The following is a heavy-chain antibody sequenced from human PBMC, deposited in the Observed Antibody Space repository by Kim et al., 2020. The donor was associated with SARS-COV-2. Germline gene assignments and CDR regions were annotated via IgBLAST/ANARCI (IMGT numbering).Heavy chain of an antibody. CDR1: GYTFTGYY. V-gene: IGHV1-2*06. CDR3: ARETNFDWLGAYYFDY. CDR2: INPNSGGT. D-gene: IGHD3-9*01. J-gene: IGHJ4*02. Sequence: ASVKVSCKASGYTFTGYYMHWVRQAPGQGLEWMGRINPNSGGTNYAQKFQGRVTMTRDTSISTAYMELSRLRSDDTAVYYCARETNFDWLGAYYFDYWGQGTLVTVSS.